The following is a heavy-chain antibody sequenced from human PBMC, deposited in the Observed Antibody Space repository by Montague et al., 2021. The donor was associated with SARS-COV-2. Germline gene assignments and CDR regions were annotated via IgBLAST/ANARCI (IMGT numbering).Heavy chain of an antibody. Sequence: SETLSLTCTVSGGSISPYYWTWIRQPPGRGLEWIGYIYYSATTNYNPSLKSRVTMSIDTSKNQFSLSLSSVTAADSAVYYCARLRRGTYYVSFDPWGQGTPVTVSS. CDR2: IYYSATT. D-gene: IGHD1-26*01. J-gene: IGHJ5*02. V-gene: IGHV4-59*12. CDR1: GGSISPYY. CDR3: ARLRRGTYYVSFDP.